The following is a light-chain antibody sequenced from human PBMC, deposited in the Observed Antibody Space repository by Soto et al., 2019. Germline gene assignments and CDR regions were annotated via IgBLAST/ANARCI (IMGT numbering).Light chain of an antibody. J-gene: IGLJ1*01. CDR3: RSYAGSNNLV. CDR1: SSDVVGYNY. Sequence: QSLPTEPPYASASPGQSVATSCTGTSSDVVGYNYVSWYQQHPGKAPKLMIYEVSKRPSGVPDRFSGSKSGNTASLTVSGLQAEDEADYYCRSYAGSNNLVFGTGTKVTVL. V-gene: IGLV2-8*01. CDR2: EVS.